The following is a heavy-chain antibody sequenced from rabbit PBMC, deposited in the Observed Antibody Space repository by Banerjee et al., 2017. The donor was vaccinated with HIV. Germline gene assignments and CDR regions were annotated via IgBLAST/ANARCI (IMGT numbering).Heavy chain of an antibody. CDR3: ARKLSL. CDR2: IYAADGSR. V-gene: IGHV1S45*01. J-gene: IGHJ6*01. D-gene: IGHD7-1*01. Sequence: QEQLVESGGGLVKPEGSLTLTCKASGFDLSNYYYMCWVRQAPGKGLEWIACIYAADGSRDYASWVNGRFTISKTSSTAVTLQMTSLTAADTATYFCARKLSLWGPGTLVTV. CDR1: GFDLSNYYY.